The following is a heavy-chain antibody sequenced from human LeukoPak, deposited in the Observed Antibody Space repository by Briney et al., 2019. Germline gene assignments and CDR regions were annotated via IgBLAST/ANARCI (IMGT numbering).Heavy chain of an antibody. CDR2: ISSSGSAI. CDR3: ARARRDCSGGSCYPYYNWFDP. Sequence: GGSLRLSCAAAGFTFSSYEMNWVRQAPGKGLDWVSYISSSGSAIYYADSVRGRFTISRDNAKNSLYLQMNSLRAEDTAVYYCARARRDCSGGSCYPYYNWFDPWGQGTLVTVSS. V-gene: IGHV3-48*03. J-gene: IGHJ5*02. CDR1: GFTFSSYE. D-gene: IGHD2-15*01.